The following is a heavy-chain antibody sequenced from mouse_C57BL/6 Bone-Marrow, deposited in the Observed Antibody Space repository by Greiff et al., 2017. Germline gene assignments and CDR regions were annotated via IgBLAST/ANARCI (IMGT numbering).Heavy chain of an antibody. CDR1: GFTFSSYA. CDR3: TGDYGYY. Sequence: EVQLQESGEGLVKPGGSLKHSCAASGFTFSSYAMSWVRQTTEKRLEWVAYISSGGDYIYYADTVKGRFTISRDNARNTLYLQMSSLKSEDTAMYYCTGDYGYYWGQGTSVTVSS. V-gene: IGHV5-9-1*02. J-gene: IGHJ4*01. CDR2: ISSGGDYI. D-gene: IGHD2-4*01.